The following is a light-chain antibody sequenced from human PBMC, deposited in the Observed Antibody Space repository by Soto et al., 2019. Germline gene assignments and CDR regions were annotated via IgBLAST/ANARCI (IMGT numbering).Light chain of an antibody. J-gene: IGKJ1*01. Sequence: DIQMTQSPSSLSASVGDRVTITCRASQSISSYLNWYQQKPGKAPKLLIYAASSLQSGVPSRFSGSGSGTDFTLTISSLQPEDFATYCCPQSYSTPLTVGQGTK. V-gene: IGKV1-39*01. CDR2: AAS. CDR3: PQSYSTPLT. CDR1: QSISSY.